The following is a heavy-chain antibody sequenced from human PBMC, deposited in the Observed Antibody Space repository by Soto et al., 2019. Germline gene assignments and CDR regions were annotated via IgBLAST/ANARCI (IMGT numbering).Heavy chain of an antibody. CDR3: ARQGSSSWTAFDY. CDR2: IWYDGSNK. J-gene: IGHJ4*02. V-gene: IGHV3-33*01. D-gene: IGHD6-13*01. CDR1: GFTFSSYG. Sequence: QVQLVESGGGVVQPGRSLRLSCAASGFTFSSYGMHWVRQAPGKGLEWVAVIWYDGSNKYYADSVKGRFTISRDNSKNTLYLQMNSLRAEDTAVYYCARQGSSSWTAFDYWGQGTLFTVSS.